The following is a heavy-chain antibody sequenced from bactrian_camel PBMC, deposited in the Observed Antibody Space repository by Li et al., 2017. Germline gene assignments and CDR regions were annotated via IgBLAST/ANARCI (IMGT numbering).Heavy chain of an antibody. Sequence: DVQLVESGGVSLQPGGSLRLSCAATGFSSDGNCMGWFRQAPGKEHEGVATIYTRNGIANYADSVKGRFTISRDNAKTTVYLQMNSLKPEDTAMYYCAARPSTYLHCGDWAIYNAWGQ. CDR3: AARPSTYLHCGDWAIYNA. CDR1: GFSSDGNC. J-gene: IGHJ3*01. D-gene: IGHD2*01. CDR2: IYTRNGIA. V-gene: IGHV3S40*01.